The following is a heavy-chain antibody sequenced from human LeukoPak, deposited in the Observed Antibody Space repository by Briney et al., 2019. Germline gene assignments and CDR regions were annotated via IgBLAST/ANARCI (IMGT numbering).Heavy chain of an antibody. J-gene: IGHJ2*01. CDR3: AKDGPGYQPAYWYFDL. CDR2: ISWNSGSI. Sequence: GGSLRLSCAASGFTFDDYAMHWVRQAPGKGLEWVSGISWNSGSIGYADSVKGRFTISRDNAKNSLYLQMNSLRAEDTALYYCAKDGPGYQPAYWYFDLWGRGTLVTVSS. V-gene: IGHV3-9*01. CDR1: GFTFDDYA. D-gene: IGHD2-2*01.